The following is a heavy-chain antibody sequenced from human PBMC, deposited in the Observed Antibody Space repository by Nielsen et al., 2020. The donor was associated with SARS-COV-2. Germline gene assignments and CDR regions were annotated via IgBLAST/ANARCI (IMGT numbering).Heavy chain of an antibody. CDR1: GGSISSGDYY. D-gene: IGHD2-21*02. V-gene: IGHV4-30-4*01. Sequence: SCTVSGGSISSGDYYWSWIRQPPGKGLEWLGYTYSSGSTYYNPSLKSRVTISVDTSKNQFSLKLTSVTAADTAVYYCARTPHCGGDCYGAFDIWGQGTMVTVSS. CDR2: TYSSGST. CDR3: ARTPHCGGDCYGAFDI. J-gene: IGHJ3*02.